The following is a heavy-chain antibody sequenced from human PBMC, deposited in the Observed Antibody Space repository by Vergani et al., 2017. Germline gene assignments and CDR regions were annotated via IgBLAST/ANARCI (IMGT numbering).Heavy chain of an antibody. Sequence: EVQLVESGGGLVQPGGSLRLSCAASGFTFSSYWMSLVRQAPGKGLEWVANIKQDESAKYYVDSVKGRFTISRDNAKHSLYLQMNSLRAEDTAVYYCARHGGSGWSLDYWGQGTLVTVSS. J-gene: IGHJ4*02. CDR3: ARHGGSGWSLDY. D-gene: IGHD6-19*01. CDR1: GFTFSSYW. V-gene: IGHV3-7*01. CDR2: IKQDESAK.